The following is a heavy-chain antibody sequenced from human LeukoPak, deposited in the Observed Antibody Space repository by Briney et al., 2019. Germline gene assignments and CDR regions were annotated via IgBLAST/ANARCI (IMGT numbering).Heavy chain of an antibody. CDR3: AKDRTSWYYAFDC. CDR1: GFTFSSYA. D-gene: IGHD6-13*01. Sequence: GGSLRLSCEASGFTFSSYAMSWVRQAPGKGLEWVSVSSGGGHNTYYADPVRGRFTMSRDNPRNTIYLQMNGLTAEDTAVYYCAKDRTSWYYAFDCWGQGTLVTVSS. J-gene: IGHJ4*02. V-gene: IGHV3-23*01. CDR2: SSGGGHNT.